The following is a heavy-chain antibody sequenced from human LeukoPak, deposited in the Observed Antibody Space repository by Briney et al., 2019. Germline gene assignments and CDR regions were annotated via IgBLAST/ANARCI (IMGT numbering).Heavy chain of an antibody. D-gene: IGHD5-12*01. CDR1: GYSFTSYW. J-gene: IGHJ1*01. CDR3: ARGATLKYFHH. CDR2: IYPGDSDT. Sequence: GESLKISCKGSGYSFTSYWIAWVRQMPGKGLEWMGIIYPGDSDTRYSPSFQGQVTISADKSISTAYLQWSSLKPSDTAMFYCARGATLKYFHHWGQGTLVTVSS. V-gene: IGHV5-51*01.